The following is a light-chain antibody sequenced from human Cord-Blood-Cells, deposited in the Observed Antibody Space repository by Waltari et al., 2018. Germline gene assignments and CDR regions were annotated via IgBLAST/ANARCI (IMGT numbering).Light chain of an antibody. CDR1: QSVSSN. J-gene: IGKJ4*01. V-gene: IGKV3-15*01. CDR2: GAS. CDR3: QQYNNWPLT. Sequence: IVMMQSPATLSVSPGESANLSCRASQSVSSNLAWYQQKPGQAPRLLIYGASTRATGIPARFSGSGSGTEFTLTISSLQSEDFAVYYCQQYNNWPLTFGGGTKVEIK.